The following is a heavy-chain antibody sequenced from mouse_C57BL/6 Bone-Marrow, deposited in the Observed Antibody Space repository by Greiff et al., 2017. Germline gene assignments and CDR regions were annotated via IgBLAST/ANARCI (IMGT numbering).Heavy chain of an antibody. J-gene: IGHJ3*01. V-gene: IGHV1-53*01. CDR2: INPSNGGT. D-gene: IGHD2-5*01. CDR3: SRKPAYYSNFWFAY. Sequence: VQLQQPGTELVQPGASVKLSCKASGYTFTSYWMHWVKQRPGQGLEWIGNINPSNGGTNYNEKFKSKATLTVDNSSSTAYMQLSSLTSEDSAVYYCSRKPAYYSNFWFAYWGQGTLVTVSA. CDR1: GYTFTSYW.